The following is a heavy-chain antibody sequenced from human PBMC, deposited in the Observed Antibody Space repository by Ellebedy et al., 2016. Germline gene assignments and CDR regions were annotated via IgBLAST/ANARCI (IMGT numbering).Heavy chain of an antibody. CDR2: ISYDGSNK. CDR1: GFTFDDYA. V-gene: IGHV3-30*18. Sequence: GGSLRLSXAASGFTFDDYAMHWVRQAPGKGLEWVAVISYDGSNKYYADSVKGRFTISRDNSKNTLYLQMNSLRAEDMAVYFCAKDRLQSDYHMDVWGKGTTVTVSS. CDR3: AKDRLQSDYHMDV. J-gene: IGHJ6*03. D-gene: IGHD4-11*01.